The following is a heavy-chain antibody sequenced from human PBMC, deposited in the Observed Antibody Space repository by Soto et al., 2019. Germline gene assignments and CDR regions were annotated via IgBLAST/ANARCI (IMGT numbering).Heavy chain of an antibody. J-gene: IGHJ4*02. CDR1: GFAVSSSY. V-gene: IGHV3-21*06. CDR2: ISSTTNYI. CDR3: ARESEDLTSNFDY. Sequence: EVQLVETGGGLIQPGGSLRISCAASGFAVSSSYISWVRQAPGKGLEWVSSISSTTNYIYYGDSMKGRFTISRDNAKNSLYLEMNSLRAEDTAVYYCARESEDLTSNFDYWGQGTLVTVSS.